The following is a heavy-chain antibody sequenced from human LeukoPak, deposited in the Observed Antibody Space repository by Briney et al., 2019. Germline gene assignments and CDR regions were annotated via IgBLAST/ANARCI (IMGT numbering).Heavy chain of an antibody. Sequence: GGSLRLSCTASGFTFSDYVMNWVRQAPGKGLEWVSVISNADAYTSYTGSVKGRFTISRDNAKNSLYLQMNSLRAEDTAVYYCARDPSYYDSSGYYSGYFDYWGQGALVTVSS. J-gene: IGHJ4*02. D-gene: IGHD3-22*01. CDR1: GFTFSDYV. V-gene: IGHV3-21*04. CDR2: ISNADAYT. CDR3: ARDPSYYDSSGYYSGYFDY.